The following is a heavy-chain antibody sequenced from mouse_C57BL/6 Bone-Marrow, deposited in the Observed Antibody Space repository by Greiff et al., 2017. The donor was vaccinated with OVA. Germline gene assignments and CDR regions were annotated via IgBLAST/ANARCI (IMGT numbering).Heavy chain of an antibody. CDR3: TSYGNVDY. Sequence: VQLQQSGAELVRPGASVKLSCTASGFNIKDDYMHWVKQRPEQGLEWIGWIDPENGDTEYASKFQGKATRTADTSANTAYLQLSSLTSEDTAVYYCTSYGNVDYWGQGTTLTVSS. V-gene: IGHV14-4*01. J-gene: IGHJ2*01. D-gene: IGHD2-1*01. CDR2: IDPENGDT. CDR1: GFNIKDDY.